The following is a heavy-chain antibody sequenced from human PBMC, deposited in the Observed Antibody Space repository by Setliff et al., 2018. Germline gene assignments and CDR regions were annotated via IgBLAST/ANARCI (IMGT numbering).Heavy chain of an antibody. J-gene: IGHJ4*02. D-gene: IGHD2-2*01. Sequence: ASVKVSCKASGFTFRNYAISWVRQAPGQGLEWMGWISAYNGDTTYTQNLQGRVTLTTDTSTTTAYMELRSLRSDDTAVYYCARLVRYCTRTSCQRTPGAEDWGQGTLVTVYS. CDR2: ISAYNGDT. V-gene: IGHV1-18*01. CDR1: GFTFRNYA. CDR3: ARLVRYCTRTSCQRTPGAED.